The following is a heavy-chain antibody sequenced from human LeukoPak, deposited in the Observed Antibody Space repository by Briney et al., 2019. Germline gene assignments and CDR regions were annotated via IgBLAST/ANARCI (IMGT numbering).Heavy chain of an antibody. J-gene: IGHJ5*02. CDR2: IYTSGST. V-gene: IGHV4-4*07. D-gene: IGHD2-2*01. CDR1: GGSISSYH. Sequence: SETLSLTRTVSGGSISSYHWSWIRQPAGKGLEWIGRIYTSGSTNYNPSLKSRVTMSVDTSKNQFSLKLSSVTAADTAVYYCARTAGCSSTSCYAFWFDPWGQGTLVTVSS. CDR3: ARTAGCSSTSCYAFWFDP.